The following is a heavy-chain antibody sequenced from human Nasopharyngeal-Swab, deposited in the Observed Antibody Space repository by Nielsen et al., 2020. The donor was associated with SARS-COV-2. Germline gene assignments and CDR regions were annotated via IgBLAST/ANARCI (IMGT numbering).Heavy chain of an antibody. D-gene: IGHD3-10*01. CDR1: GFSFNNYG. CDR3: AKANQLFWFGEFGNEAFDI. J-gene: IGHJ3*02. Sequence: GGSLRLSCAPSGFSFNNYGMHWVRQAPGKGLEWVPVISYEGRKKYYVDSVRGRFIISRDYSKNTLFLQMNSLRPEDTAVYYCAKANQLFWFGEFGNEAFDIWGRGTMVTVSS. V-gene: IGHV3-30*18. CDR2: ISYEGRKK.